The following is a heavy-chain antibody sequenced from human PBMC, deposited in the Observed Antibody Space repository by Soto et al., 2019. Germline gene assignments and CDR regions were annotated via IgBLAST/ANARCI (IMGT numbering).Heavy chain of an antibody. V-gene: IGHV1-69*08. J-gene: IGHJ4*02. CDR2: IIPILGIA. Sequence: QVQLVQSGAEVKKPGSSVKVSCKASGGTFSSYTISWVRQAPGQGLEWMGRIIPILGIANYAQKFQGRVTITADKSTSTAYMELSSLRSEDTAVYFCARDMRGATLGYWGQGTLVTVSS. D-gene: IGHD3-10*01. CDR1: GGTFSSYT. CDR3: ARDMRGATLGY.